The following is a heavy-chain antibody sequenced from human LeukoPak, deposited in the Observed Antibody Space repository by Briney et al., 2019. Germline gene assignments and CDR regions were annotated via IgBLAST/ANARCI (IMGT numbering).Heavy chain of an antibody. CDR2: INPSGGST. Sequence: GASVKVSCKASGYTFTSYAMNWVRQAPGQGLEWMGIINPSGGSTSYAQKFQGRVTMTRDTSTSTVYMELSSLRSEDTAVYYCARDPVRDTAMVTGLDYWGQGTLVTVSS. CDR1: GYTFTSYA. J-gene: IGHJ4*02. D-gene: IGHD5-18*01. V-gene: IGHV1-46*01. CDR3: ARDPVRDTAMVTGLDY.